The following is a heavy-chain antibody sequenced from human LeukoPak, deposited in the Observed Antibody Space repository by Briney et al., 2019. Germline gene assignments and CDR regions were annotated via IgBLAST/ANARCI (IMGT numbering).Heavy chain of an antibody. CDR3: ARHLSGGSGSYYYYMDV. CDR1: GGSISSSNW. Sequence: PSETLSLTCAVSGGSISSSNWWSWVRQPPGKGLEWIGNIYYSGSTYYNPSLKSRVTISVDTSKNQFSLKLSSVTAADTAVYYCARHLSGGSGSYYYYMDVWGKGTTVTVSS. D-gene: IGHD3-10*01. J-gene: IGHJ6*03. V-gene: IGHV4-4*02. CDR2: IYYSGST.